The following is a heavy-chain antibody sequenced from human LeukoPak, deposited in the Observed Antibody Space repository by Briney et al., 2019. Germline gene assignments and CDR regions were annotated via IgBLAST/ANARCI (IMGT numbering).Heavy chain of an antibody. D-gene: IGHD5-12*01. CDR3: ARDASDSGYDINWFDP. CDR2: IWYDGSNK. CDR1: GFTFSSYG. Sequence: GGSLRLSCAASGFTFSSYGMHRVRQAPGKGLEWVAVIWYDGSNKYYADSVKGRFTISRDNSKNTLYLQMNSLRAEDTAVYYCARDASDSGYDINWFDPWGQGTLVTVSS. J-gene: IGHJ5*02. V-gene: IGHV3-33*01.